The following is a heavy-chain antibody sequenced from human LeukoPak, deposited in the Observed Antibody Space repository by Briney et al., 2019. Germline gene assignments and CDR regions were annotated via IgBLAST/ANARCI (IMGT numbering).Heavy chain of an antibody. CDR2: IYYSGST. D-gene: IGHD1-26*01. Sequence: PSETLSLTCTVSGGSISSYYWSWIRQPPGKGLEWIGYIYYSGSTNYNPSLKSRVTISVDTSKNQFSLKLSSVTAADTAVYYCARGSRWPELLHPSVYWGQGTLVTVSS. J-gene: IGHJ4*02. CDR3: ARGSRWPELLHPSVY. V-gene: IGHV4-59*01. CDR1: GGSISSYY.